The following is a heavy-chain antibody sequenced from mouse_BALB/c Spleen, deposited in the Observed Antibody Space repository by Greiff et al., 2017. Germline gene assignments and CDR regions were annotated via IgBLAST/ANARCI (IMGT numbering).Heavy chain of an antibody. CDR1: GYNFTSYW. J-gene: IGHJ2*01. CDR3: AREGVYYGYYFDY. D-gene: IGHD1-2*01. Sequence: QVQLKQPGAELVKPGTSVKLSCKASGYNFTSYWINWVKLRPGQGLEWIGDIYPGSGSTNYNEKFKSKATLTVDTSSSTAYMQLSSLASEDSALYYCAREGVYYGYYFDYWGQGTTLTVSS. CDR2: IYPGSGST. V-gene: IGHV1-55*01.